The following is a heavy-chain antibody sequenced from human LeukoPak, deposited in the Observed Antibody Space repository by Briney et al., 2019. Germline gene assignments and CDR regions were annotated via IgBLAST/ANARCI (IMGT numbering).Heavy chain of an antibody. CDR3: ARHEVTVAGSFDY. V-gene: IGHV5-51*01. D-gene: IGHD6-13*01. J-gene: IGHJ4*02. Sequence: GESLQISCKGSGSSFTSYWIGWVRQLPGKGLEWMGIMYPGDSDTRYSPSFQGHVTISADNSISTAYLQWSSLKASDTAIYYCARHEVTVAGSFDYWGQGTLVTVSS. CDR1: GSSFTSYW. CDR2: MYPGDSDT.